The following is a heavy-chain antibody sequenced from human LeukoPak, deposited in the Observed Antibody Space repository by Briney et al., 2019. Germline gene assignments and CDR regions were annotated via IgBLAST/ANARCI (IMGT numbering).Heavy chain of an antibody. Sequence: SGGSLRLSCAASGFTFSSYGMHWVRQAPGKGLEWVAVISYDGSNKYYADSVKGRFTISRDNSKNTLYLQMNSLRAEDTAVYYCATRNSGYFGSPQYFQHWGQGTLVTVSS. V-gene: IGHV3-30*03. CDR2: ISYDGSNK. CDR1: GFTFSSYG. D-gene: IGHD3-22*01. CDR3: ATRNSGYFGSPQYFQH. J-gene: IGHJ1*01.